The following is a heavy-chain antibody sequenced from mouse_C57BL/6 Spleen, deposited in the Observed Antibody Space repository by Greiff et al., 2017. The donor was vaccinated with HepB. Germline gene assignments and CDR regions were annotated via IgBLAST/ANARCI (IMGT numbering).Heavy chain of an antibody. CDR3: ARNPSGYFDY. CDR1: GFSLTSYG. CDR2: IWSGGST. V-gene: IGHV2-2*01. Sequence: QVQLKESGPGLVQPSQSLSITCTVSGFSLTSYGVHWVRQSPGKGLEWLGVIWSGGSTDYNAAFISRLSISKDNSKSQVFFKMNSLQADDTAIYYCARNPSGYFDYWGQGTTLTVSS. J-gene: IGHJ2*01. D-gene: IGHD6-1*01.